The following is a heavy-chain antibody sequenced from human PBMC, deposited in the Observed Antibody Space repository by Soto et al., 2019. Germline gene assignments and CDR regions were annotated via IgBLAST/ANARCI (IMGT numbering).Heavy chain of an antibody. Sequence: SETLSLTCTVSGGSISSYYWSWIRQPPGKGLEWIGYIYYSGSTNYNPSLKSRVTISVDTSKNQFSLKLSSVTAADTAVYYCARADSSGWYAFDIWGQGTMVTVSS. J-gene: IGHJ3*02. CDR2: IYYSGST. D-gene: IGHD6-19*01. CDR1: GGSISSYY. V-gene: IGHV4-59*01. CDR3: ARADSSGWYAFDI.